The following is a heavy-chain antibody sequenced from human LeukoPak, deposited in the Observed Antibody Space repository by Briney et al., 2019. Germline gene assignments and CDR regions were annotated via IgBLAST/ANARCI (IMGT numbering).Heavy chain of an antibody. CDR2: IYYSGSN. D-gene: IGHD5-24*01. V-gene: IGHV4-59*01. CDR1: GGSISSYY. J-gene: IGHJ4*02. CDR3: ARARDGYIFDY. Sequence: SETLSLTCTVSGGSISSYYWSWIRQPPGKGLEWIGYIYYSGSNNYNPSLKSRVTISVDTSKNQFSLKLSSVTAADTAVYYCARARDGYIFDYWGQGTLVTVSS.